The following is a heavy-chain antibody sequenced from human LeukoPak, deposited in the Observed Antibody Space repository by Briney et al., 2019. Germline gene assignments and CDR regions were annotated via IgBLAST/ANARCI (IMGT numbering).Heavy chain of an antibody. J-gene: IGHJ3*01. CDR1: EFTFSRYA. D-gene: IGHD4-17*01. CDR2: INSRDGRT. CDR3: ARDPNGDYLGAFDF. Sequence: PGGSLRLSCAAPEFTFSRYAMTWVRQAPGKGLEWVSSINSRDGRTSYADSVKGRFTVSRDNSKNTLYLQMNYLRVEDTAVYYCARDPNGDYLGAFDFWGQGTLVTVSS. V-gene: IGHV3-23*01.